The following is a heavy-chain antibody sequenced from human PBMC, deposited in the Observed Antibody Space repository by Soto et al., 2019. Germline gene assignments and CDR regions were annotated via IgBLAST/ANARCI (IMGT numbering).Heavy chain of an antibody. V-gene: IGHV3-9*01. CDR1: GFTFDDYA. CDR3: ANHAGSPKPESYYYYGMDV. D-gene: IGHD1-26*01. CDR2: ISWNSGNI. J-gene: IGHJ6*02. Sequence: GGSLRLSCAASGFTFDDYAMHWVRQAPGKGLEWVSSISWNSGNIGYADSVKGLFTISRDNAKNSLYLQMNSLRAEDTALYYCANHAGSPKPESYYYYGMDVWGQGTTVTVSS.